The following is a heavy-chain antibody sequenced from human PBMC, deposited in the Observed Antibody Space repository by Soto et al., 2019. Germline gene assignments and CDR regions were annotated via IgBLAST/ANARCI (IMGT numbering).Heavy chain of an antibody. CDR3: AKTVQLHPDGSIVTTGYFDY. CDR1: GFPFNNYA. V-gene: IGHV3-23*01. D-gene: IGHD4-17*01. CDR2: ISNSGDST. Sequence: EVQLWDSGGGLVQPGGSLRLSCAVSGFPFNNYAMTWVRQGPGKGLEWVSTISNSGDSTYYADSVKGRFTISRDNSKNTLYLQMNRLRAEDTAVYYCAKTVQLHPDGSIVTTGYFDYWGQGTLVTVSS. J-gene: IGHJ4*02.